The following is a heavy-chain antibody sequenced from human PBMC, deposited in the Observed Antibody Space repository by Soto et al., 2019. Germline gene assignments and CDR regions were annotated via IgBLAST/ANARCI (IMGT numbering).Heavy chain of an antibody. CDR3: TTTYQLPNYYYYYYGMDV. CDR1: GFTFSNAW. CDR2: IKSKTDGGTT. Sequence: GESLKISCAASGFTFSNAWMNWVRQAPGKGLEWVGRIKSKTDGGTTDYAAPVKGRFTISRDDSKNTLYLQMNSLKTEDTAVYYCTTTYQLPNYYYYYYGMDVWGQGTTVTVSS. J-gene: IGHJ6*02. D-gene: IGHD2-2*01. V-gene: IGHV3-15*07.